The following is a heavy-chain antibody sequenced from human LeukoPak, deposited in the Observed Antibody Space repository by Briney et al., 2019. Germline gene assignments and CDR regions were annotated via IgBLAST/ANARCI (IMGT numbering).Heavy chain of an antibody. CDR2: ISYDGSNK. CDR3: ARGGPSGYVVY. Sequence: PGGSLRLSCAASGFTFSSYAMHWVRQAPGKGLEWVAVISYDGSNKYYADSVKGRFTISRDNSKNTLYLQMNSLRAEDTAVYYCARGGPSGYVVYWGQGTLVTVSS. D-gene: IGHD1-26*01. J-gene: IGHJ4*02. V-gene: IGHV3-30*04. CDR1: GFTFSSYA.